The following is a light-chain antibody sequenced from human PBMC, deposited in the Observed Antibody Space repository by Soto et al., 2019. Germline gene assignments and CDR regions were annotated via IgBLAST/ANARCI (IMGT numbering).Light chain of an antibody. CDR2: EVT. Sequence: QSALTQPASVSGSPGQSITISCSGRRSDIGSYNSIAWYQQHPGKAPRLMIFEVTKRPSGISNRFFGSKSGSTASLTISGLQAEDEADYFCFSYAGDSICVFGGGTKLTVL. J-gene: IGLJ3*02. CDR3: FSYAGDSICV. V-gene: IGLV2-23*02. CDR1: RSDIGSYNS.